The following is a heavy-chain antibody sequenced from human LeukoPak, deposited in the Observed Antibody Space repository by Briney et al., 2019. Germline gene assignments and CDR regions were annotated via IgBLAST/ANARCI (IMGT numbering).Heavy chain of an antibody. V-gene: IGHV4-39*01. CDR3: ANVIITIFGVVTPYYFDY. CDR2: IYYSGST. Sequence: SETLSLTCTVSGGSISSSSYYWGWIRQPPGKGLEWIGSIYYSGSTYYNPSLKSRVTISVDTSKNQFSLKLSSVTAADTAVYYCANVIITIFGVVTPYYFDYWGQGTLVTVSS. CDR1: GGSISSSSYY. D-gene: IGHD3-3*01. J-gene: IGHJ4*02.